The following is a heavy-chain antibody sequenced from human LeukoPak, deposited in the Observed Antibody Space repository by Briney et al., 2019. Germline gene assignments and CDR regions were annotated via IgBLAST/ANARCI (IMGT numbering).Heavy chain of an antibody. J-gene: IGHJ4*02. D-gene: IGHD6-13*01. CDR2: INHSGST. V-gene: IGHV4-34*01. CDR3: ARAAPMYSSSWSLDY. Sequence: PSGTLSLTCAVYGGSFSGYYWSWIRQPPGKGLEWIGEINHSGSTNYNPSLKSRVTISVDTPKNQFSLKLSSVTAADTAVYYCARAAPMYSSSWSLDYWGQGTLVTVSS. CDR1: GGSFSGYY.